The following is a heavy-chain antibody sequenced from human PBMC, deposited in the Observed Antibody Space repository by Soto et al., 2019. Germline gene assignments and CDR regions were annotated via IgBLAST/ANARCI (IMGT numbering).Heavy chain of an antibody. CDR2: ISSGSSYI. J-gene: IGHJ6*02. D-gene: IGHD3-10*01. CDR1: GFTFSSYS. Sequence: ESGGGLVKPGGSLRLSCAASGFTFSSYSMNWVRQAPGKGMEWVSSISSGSSYIYYADSVKGRFTSSRDNAKNSLYLQMNCLRAEDTAVYYCARSSGGSGKLWNYYGMDVWGQGTTVTVSS. CDR3: ARSSGGSGKLWNYYGMDV. V-gene: IGHV3-21*06.